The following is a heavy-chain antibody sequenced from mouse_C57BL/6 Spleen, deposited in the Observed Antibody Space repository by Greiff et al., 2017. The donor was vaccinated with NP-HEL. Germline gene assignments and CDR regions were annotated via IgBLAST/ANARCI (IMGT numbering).Heavy chain of an antibody. CDR2: ISSGGSYT. CDR3: ARHGYYYGSSLYYYAMDY. Sequence: DVKLVESGGDLVKPGGSLKLSCAASGFTFSSYGMSWVRQTPDKRLEWVATISSGGSYTYYPDSVKGRFTISRDNAKNTLYLQMSSLKSEYTAMYYCARHGYYYGSSLYYYAMDYWGQGTSVTVSS. J-gene: IGHJ4*01. D-gene: IGHD1-1*01. V-gene: IGHV5-6*02. CDR1: GFTFSSYG.